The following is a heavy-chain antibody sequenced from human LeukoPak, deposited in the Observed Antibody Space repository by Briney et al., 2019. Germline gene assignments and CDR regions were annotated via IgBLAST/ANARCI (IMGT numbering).Heavy chain of an antibody. CDR3: ARRLGSTSSGYDY. CDR2: IYYNRNT. D-gene: IGHD6-6*01. V-gene: IGHV4-59*08. Sequence: SETLSLTCTVSGGSISYYYWSWIRQPPGKGLEWIGYIYYNRNTDYNPSLKSRVTISVDTSKNQFSLKLSSLTAADTAVYYCARRLGSTSSGYDYWGQGTLVTVSS. J-gene: IGHJ4*02. CDR1: GGSISYYY.